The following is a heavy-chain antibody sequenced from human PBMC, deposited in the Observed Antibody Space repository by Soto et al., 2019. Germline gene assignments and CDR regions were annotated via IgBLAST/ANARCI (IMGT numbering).Heavy chain of an antibody. CDR2: INPSGGST. CDR3: ASVSSSWYSPLDY. V-gene: IGHV1-46*01. J-gene: IGHJ4*02. CDR1: GYTFTSYY. Sequence: QVQLVQSGAEVKKPGASVKVSCKASGYTFTSYYMHWVRQAPGQGLEWMGIINPSGGSTSYTQKFQGRVTMTRDTSTSTVYMELSSLRSEDTAVYYCASVSSSWYSPLDYWGQGTLVTVSS. D-gene: IGHD6-13*01.